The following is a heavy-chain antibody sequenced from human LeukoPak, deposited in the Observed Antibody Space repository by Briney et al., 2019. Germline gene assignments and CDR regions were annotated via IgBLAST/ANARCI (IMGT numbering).Heavy chain of an antibody. CDR1: SGSISSGRYY. CDR3: ARQRGSSTNIILGYFQH. D-gene: IGHD2-2*01. J-gene: IGHJ1*01. CDR2: IDISGST. Sequence: PSQTLSLTCTVSSGSISSGRYYWSWIRQPAGKGLEWIGRIDISGSTYYNPSLKSRVTISVDTSKNQFSLKLSSVTAADTAVYYCARQRGSSTNIILGYFQHWGQGTLVTVSS. V-gene: IGHV4-61*02.